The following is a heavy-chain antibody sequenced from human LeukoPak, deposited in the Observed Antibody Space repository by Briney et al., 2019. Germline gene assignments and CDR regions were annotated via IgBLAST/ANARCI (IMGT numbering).Heavy chain of an antibody. Sequence: SGPTLVKPTQTLTLTCTFSGFSLSTSGVGVGWIRQPPGKALEWLPLIYWNDDKRYSPSLKSRLTITKDTSKNQVVLTMTNMDPVGTATYYCAHSPPRAAAALKYFDYWGQGTLVTVSS. J-gene: IGHJ4*02. CDR1: GFSLSTSGVG. V-gene: IGHV2-5*01. D-gene: IGHD6-13*01. CDR3: AHSPPRAAAALKYFDY. CDR2: IYWNDDK.